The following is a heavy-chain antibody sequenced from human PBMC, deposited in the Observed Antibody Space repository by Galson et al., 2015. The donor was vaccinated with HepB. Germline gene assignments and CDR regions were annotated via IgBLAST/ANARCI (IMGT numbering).Heavy chain of an antibody. D-gene: IGHD3-16*02. J-gene: IGHJ3*02. CDR3: ATESRGDYIWGSYRGPLGAFDI. V-gene: IGHV1-24*01. Sequence: SVKVSCKVSGYTLTELSMHWVRQAPGKGLEWMGGFDPEDGETIYAQKFQGRVTMTEDTSTDTAYMELSSLRSEDTAVYYCATESRGDYIWGSYRGPLGAFDIWGQGTMVTVSS. CDR1: GYTLTELS. CDR2: FDPEDGET.